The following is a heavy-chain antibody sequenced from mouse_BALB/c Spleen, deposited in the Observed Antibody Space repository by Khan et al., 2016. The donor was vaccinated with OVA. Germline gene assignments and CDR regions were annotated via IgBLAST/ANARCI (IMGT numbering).Heavy chain of an antibody. V-gene: IGHV2-6-1*01. D-gene: IGHD2-10*01. CDR2: IWSDGST. Sequence: VQLQESGPGLVAPSQSLSITCAISGFSLTNYGVHWVRQPPGKGLEWLVVIWSDGSTTYNSALKSRLTVTQDNSKSQIFLEMNSLQTDDTAMYFCARQPYYHYNIMDYWGKGTSVTVSS. J-gene: IGHJ4*01. CDR3: ARQPYYHYNIMDY. CDR1: GFSLTNYG.